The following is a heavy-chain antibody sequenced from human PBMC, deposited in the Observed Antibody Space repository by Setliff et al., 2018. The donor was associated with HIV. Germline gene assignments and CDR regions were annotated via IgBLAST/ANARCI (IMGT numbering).Heavy chain of an antibody. V-gene: IGHV4-4*07. CDR1: GGSFSTYY. CDR2: VHSTGTT. J-gene: IGHJ3*01. Sequence: TSETLSLTCTVSGGSFSTYYWSWIRQPAGEGPEYIGRVHSTGTTIYNPSLKSRVTMSVDASKNQLSLKLRPVTAADTAVYYCARARIAMIGGRLEPYAFDRWGQGTKVTVSS. D-gene: IGHD3-10*01. CDR3: ARARIAMIGGRLEPYAFDR.